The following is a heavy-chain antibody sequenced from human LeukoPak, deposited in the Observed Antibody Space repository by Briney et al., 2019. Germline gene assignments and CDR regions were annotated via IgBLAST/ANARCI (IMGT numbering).Heavy chain of an antibody. V-gene: IGHV4-59*12. CDR3: ARRIVGALRGNWFDP. CDR2: IYYSGST. Sequence: SETLSLTCTVSGGSISSYYWSWIRQPPGKGLEWIGYIYYSGSTYYNPSLKSRVTISVDTSKNQFSLKLSSVTAADTAVYYCARRIVGALRGNWFDPWGQGTLVTVSS. D-gene: IGHD1-26*01. J-gene: IGHJ5*02. CDR1: GGSISSYY.